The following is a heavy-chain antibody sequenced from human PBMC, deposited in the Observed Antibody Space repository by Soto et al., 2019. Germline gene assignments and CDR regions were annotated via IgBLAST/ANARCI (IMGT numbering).Heavy chain of an antibody. CDR2: MYNTGST. Sequence: SETLALTCTVAGGSISIYYWRWIRQPPGKGLEWIGYMYNTGSTIYNPSPKSRVTISVDTSKNQFSLKLNSVTAADTAVYYCARDLWGYCGADCYPLDVWGQGTTVTVS. CDR1: GGSISIYY. V-gene: IGHV4-59*01. J-gene: IGHJ6*02. D-gene: IGHD2-21*02. CDR3: ARDLWGYCGADCYPLDV.